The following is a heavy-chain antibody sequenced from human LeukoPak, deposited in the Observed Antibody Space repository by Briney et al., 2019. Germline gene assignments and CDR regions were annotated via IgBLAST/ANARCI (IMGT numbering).Heavy chain of an antibody. CDR3: ARVPVAGTPYFDY. CDR1: GYTFTSYD. CDR2: MNPNSGNT. D-gene: IGHD6-19*01. Sequence: ASVKVSCKASGYTFTSYDINWVRQATGQGLEWMGWMNPNSGNTGYAQKFQGRVTITRNTSVSTAYMELSRLRSDDTAVYYCARVPVAGTPYFDYWGQGTLVTVSS. J-gene: IGHJ4*02. V-gene: IGHV1-8*03.